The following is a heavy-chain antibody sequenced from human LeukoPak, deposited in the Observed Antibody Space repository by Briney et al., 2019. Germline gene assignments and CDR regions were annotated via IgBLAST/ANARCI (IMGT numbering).Heavy chain of an antibody. Sequence: SDTLSLTCAVSGYSISSNSWWGWIRQSPGKGLEWIGYIYYSGTTYYNSSLKSRVTMSVDTSKNQFSLKLNSVTAVDTAVYYCALYDGTYGYFDYWGQGSLVTVSS. CDR2: IYYSGTT. CDR3: ALYDGTYGYFDY. V-gene: IGHV4-28*01. D-gene: IGHD1-26*01. CDR1: GYSISSNSW. J-gene: IGHJ4*02.